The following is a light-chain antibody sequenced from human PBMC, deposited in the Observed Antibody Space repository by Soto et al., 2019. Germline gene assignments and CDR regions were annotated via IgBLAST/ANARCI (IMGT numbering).Light chain of an antibody. J-gene: IGKJ2*01. Sequence: EIILTQSPATLSLSPGERATLSCRASQSVGNYLVWYQQKPGQAPRHVIYDASKRATGIPARFSGSGSGTDFTLTISSLEPEDFAVYYCQQRSDWPYTFGQGTKLEIK. CDR2: DAS. CDR3: QQRSDWPYT. V-gene: IGKV3-11*01. CDR1: QSVGNY.